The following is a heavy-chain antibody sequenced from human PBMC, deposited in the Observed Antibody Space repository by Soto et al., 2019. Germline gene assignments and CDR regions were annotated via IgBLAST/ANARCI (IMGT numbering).Heavy chain of an antibody. V-gene: IGHV4-34*01. CDR3: ARMAVTTSPSYYYYYMDV. D-gene: IGHD4-4*01. CDR2: INHSGST. CDR1: GGSFSGYY. Sequence: PSETLSLTCAVYGGSFSGYYWSWIRQPPWKGLEWIGEINHSGSTNYNPSLKSRVTISVDTSKNQFSLKLSSVTAADTAVYYCARMAVTTSPSYYYYYMDVWGKGTTVTVSS. J-gene: IGHJ6*03.